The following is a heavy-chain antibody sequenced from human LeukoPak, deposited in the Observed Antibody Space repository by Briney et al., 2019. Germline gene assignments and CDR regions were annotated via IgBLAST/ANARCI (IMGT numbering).Heavy chain of an antibody. Sequence: PGGSLRLSCAASGFTFSSYGMYWVRQAPGKGLEWAAVISYDGSNKYYADSVKGRFTISRDNSKNTLYLQMNSLRAEDTAVYYCAKELIVVTGTLYYYYGMDVWGQGTTVTVSS. CDR3: AKELIVVTGTLYYYYGMDV. CDR1: GFTFSSYG. J-gene: IGHJ6*02. V-gene: IGHV3-33*06. D-gene: IGHD3-22*01. CDR2: ISYDGSNK.